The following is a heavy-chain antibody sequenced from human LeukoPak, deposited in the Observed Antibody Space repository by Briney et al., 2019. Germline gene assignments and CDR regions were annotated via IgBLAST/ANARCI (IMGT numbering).Heavy chain of an antibody. CDR1: GFTFSSYS. Sequence: GGSLRLSCAASGFTFSSYSMNWVRQAPGKGLEWVSSISSSSSYIYYADSVKGRFTISRDNAKNSLYLQMNSLRAEDTAVYYCARVGGYSYGYKDYWGQGTLVTVSS. V-gene: IGHV3-21*01. D-gene: IGHD5-18*01. CDR2: ISSSSSYI. J-gene: IGHJ4*02. CDR3: ARVGGYSYGYKDY.